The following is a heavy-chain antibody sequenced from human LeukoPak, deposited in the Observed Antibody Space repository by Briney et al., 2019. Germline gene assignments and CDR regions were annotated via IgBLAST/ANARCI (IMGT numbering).Heavy chain of an antibody. Sequence: ASVKVSCKASGYTFTSCDINWVRQATGQGLEWMGWMNPNSGNTGYAQKFQGRVTMTRNTSISTAYMELSSLRSEDTAVYYCARGSDEGSWFDPWGQGTLVTVSS. CDR3: ARGSDEGSWFDP. D-gene: IGHD3-10*01. CDR2: MNPNSGNT. CDR1: GYTFTSCD. V-gene: IGHV1-8*01. J-gene: IGHJ5*02.